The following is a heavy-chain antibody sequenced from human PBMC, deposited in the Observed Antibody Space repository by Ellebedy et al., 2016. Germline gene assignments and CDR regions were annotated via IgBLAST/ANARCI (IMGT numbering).Heavy chain of an antibody. CDR2: IHGSGST. J-gene: IGHJ4*02. D-gene: IGHD6-19*01. Sequence: GGSLRLSCAASGLIVSGNFMSWVRQAPGKRLEWVSVIHGSGSTYYADSVKGRFTISRDNSKNTLFLQMNSLRAEDTAVYYCARVSVAGRGDTDLDYWGQGTLVTVSS. CDR3: ARVSVAGRGDTDLDY. V-gene: IGHV3-53*01. CDR1: GLIVSGNF.